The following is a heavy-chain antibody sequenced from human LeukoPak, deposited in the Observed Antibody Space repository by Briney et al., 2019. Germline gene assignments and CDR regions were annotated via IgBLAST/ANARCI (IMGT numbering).Heavy chain of an antibody. CDR3: AKKTPGAYPFDY. Sequence: GGSLRLSCAASGFSFSSTAMNWVRQAPGKGLEWVSATGTDGDTYYADSVQGRFTISSDNSRNTLYLQMTSLRADDTAVYYCAKKTPGAYPFDYWGQGTLVTASP. CDR2: TGTDGDT. D-gene: IGHD2-8*02. J-gene: IGHJ4*02. V-gene: IGHV3-23*01. CDR1: GFSFSSTA.